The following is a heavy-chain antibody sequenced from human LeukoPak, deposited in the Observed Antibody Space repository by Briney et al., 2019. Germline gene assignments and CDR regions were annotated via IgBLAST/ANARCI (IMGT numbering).Heavy chain of an antibody. CDR1: GFTFSSYA. CDR2: ISDDGRHN. V-gene: IGHV3-30*04. Sequence: GGSLRLSCAASGFTFSSYAMHWVRQAPGKGLEWVAVISDDGRHNYYADSVKGRFTISRDNSKSTLYLQVNSLRDDDSAAYFCARVYLERLTAGYFDHWGQGTQVTVSP. CDR3: ARVYLERLTAGYFDH. D-gene: IGHD2-8*01. J-gene: IGHJ4*02.